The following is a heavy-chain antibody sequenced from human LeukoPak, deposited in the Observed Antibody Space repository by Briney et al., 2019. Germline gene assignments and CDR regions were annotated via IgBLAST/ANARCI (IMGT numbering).Heavy chain of an antibody. CDR1: GFTFSSYA. CDR2: ISGSGGST. CDR3: AKDRSGSGSYGLDF. J-gene: IGHJ4*02. D-gene: IGHD3-10*01. V-gene: IGHV3-23*01. Sequence: AGGSLILSCAASGFTFSSYAMNWVRQAPGKGLEWVSIISGSGGSTHYADSVKGRFTVSRDNSKNTLYLQMNSLRAEDTAVYYCAKDRSGSGSYGLDFWGQGTLVTVSS.